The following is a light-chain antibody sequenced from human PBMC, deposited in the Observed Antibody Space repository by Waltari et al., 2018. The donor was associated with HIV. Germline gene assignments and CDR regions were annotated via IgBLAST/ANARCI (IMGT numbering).Light chain of an antibody. CDR1: SSDVGGYNY. J-gene: IGLJ3*02. V-gene: IGLV2-14*01. CDR3: SSYTSSSTWV. Sequence: QSALTQPASVSGSPGQSITISCTGTSSDVGGYNYVPWYQQHPGKAPKLMIYEVSNRPSGVSNRFSGSKSGNTAYLTISGLQAEDEADYYCSSYTSSSTWVFGGGTKLTVL. CDR2: EVS.